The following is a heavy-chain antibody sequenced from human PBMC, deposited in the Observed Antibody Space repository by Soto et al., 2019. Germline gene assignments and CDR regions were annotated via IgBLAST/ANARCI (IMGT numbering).Heavy chain of an antibody. Sequence: EVQLVESGGALVQPGGSLRLSCAASGFIFNSHTMNWVRQAPGKGLEWLSYISDSSDTIYYADSVKGRFTISRDNAKNSLYLQMNSLRAEDTAVYYCARDFGTYWGQGTLVTVSS. CDR2: ISDSSDTI. J-gene: IGHJ4*02. V-gene: IGHV3-48*01. D-gene: IGHD3-10*01. CDR3: ARDFGTY. CDR1: GFIFNSHT.